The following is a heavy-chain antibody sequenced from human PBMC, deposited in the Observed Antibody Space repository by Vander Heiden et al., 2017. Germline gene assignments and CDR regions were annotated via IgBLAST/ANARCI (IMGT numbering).Heavy chain of an antibody. D-gene: IGHD3-16*01. CDR2: IDPSDSYT. V-gene: IGHV5-10-1*03. Sequence: VQLVQSGTEVKKTGESLRISCEASGYRFTSHWIGWVRQTAGKGLEWVGRIDPSDSYTNDSPSFEGHVTISTDNSINTAYLQWSSLRASDTAMYYCARLDPHSKSYTFYGMEVWGQGTTVTVS. J-gene: IGHJ6*02. CDR3: ARLDPHSKSYTFYGMEV. CDR1: GYRFTSHW.